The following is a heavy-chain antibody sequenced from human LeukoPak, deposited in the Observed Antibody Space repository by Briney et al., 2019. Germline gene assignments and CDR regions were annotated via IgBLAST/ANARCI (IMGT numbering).Heavy chain of an antibody. CDR3: AKERGYSGYDRPLLIFDY. Sequence: GGSLRLSCETSEFTFSGYAMNWVRQAPGKGLEWVSGISASGGSTFYADSVKGRFTISRDNSKNTLYLQMNSLRAEDTAVYYCAKERGYSGYDRPLLIFDYWGQGTLVTVSS. V-gene: IGHV3-23*01. J-gene: IGHJ4*02. D-gene: IGHD5-12*01. CDR1: EFTFSGYA. CDR2: ISASGGST.